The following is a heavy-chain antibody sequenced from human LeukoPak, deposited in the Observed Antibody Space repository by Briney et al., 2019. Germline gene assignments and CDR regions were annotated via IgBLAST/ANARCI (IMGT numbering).Heavy chain of an antibody. V-gene: IGHV3-9*03. Sequence: GRSLRLSCAASGFTFDDYAMHWVRQAPGKGLEWVSGISWNSGSIGYADSVKGRFTISRDNAKNPLYLQMNSLRAEDMALYYCAKDISNWNTGGLDYWGQGTLVTVSS. CDR1: GFTFDDYA. J-gene: IGHJ4*02. CDR2: ISWNSGSI. CDR3: AKDISNWNTGGLDY. D-gene: IGHD1-1*01.